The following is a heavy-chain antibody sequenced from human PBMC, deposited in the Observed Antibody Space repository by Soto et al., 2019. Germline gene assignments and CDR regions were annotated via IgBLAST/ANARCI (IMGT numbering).Heavy chain of an antibody. CDR1: GGSISSGGYY. V-gene: IGHV4-31*03. CDR2: IYYSGST. J-gene: IGHJ4*02. D-gene: IGHD3-3*02. CDR3: ARVSMTTVDY. Sequence: QVQLQESGPGLVKPSQTLSLTCTVSGGSISSGGYYWSWIRQHPRKGLEWIGYIYYSGSTYYNPSRKSRVTISVDTSKNQSALKLSSMTAADTAVYYCARVSMTTVDYWGQGTLVTVSS.